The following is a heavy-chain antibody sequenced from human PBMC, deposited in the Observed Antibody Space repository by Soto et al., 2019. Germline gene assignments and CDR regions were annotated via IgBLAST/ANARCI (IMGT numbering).Heavy chain of an antibody. V-gene: IGHV1-18*01. Sequence: QVELLQSGPEVKKPGASVKVSCKASIYIFSNYYIIWVRQAPGQGLEWVGWINPDNDNTNIAQKFQGRVTLTTDTSTATAYMELRGLRSDDTGIFYCARGAVSGYSHFHYMDVWGKGTTLTVSS. CDR2: INPDNDNT. CDR1: IYIFSNYY. D-gene: IGHD3-9*01. CDR3: ARGAVSGYSHFHYMDV. J-gene: IGHJ6*03.